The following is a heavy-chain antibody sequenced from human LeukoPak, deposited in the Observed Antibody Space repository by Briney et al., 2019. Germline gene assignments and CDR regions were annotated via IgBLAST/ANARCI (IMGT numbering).Heavy chain of an antibody. J-gene: IGHJ3*02. V-gene: IGHV1-2*02. CDR2: INPNSGST. CDR3: ARERNSSSWYTDALDI. CDR1: GYTFTGYY. D-gene: IGHD6-13*01. Sequence: ASVKLSCKASGYTFTGYYMHWVRQAPGQGLEWMGWINPNSGSTNYAQTFQGRVTMTRDTSISTAYMELSRLRADDTAVYYCARERNSSSWYTDALDIWGQGTMVTVSS.